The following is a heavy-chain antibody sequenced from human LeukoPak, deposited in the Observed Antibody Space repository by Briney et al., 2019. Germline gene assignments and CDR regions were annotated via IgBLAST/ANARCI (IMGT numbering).Heavy chain of an antibody. D-gene: IGHD6-13*01. CDR3: ARQSPPGKAAKIDS. Sequence: SETLSLTCTVSGGSITTHYWGWIRQPPGKGLEWIGYIYYSGGTNYNPSLKSRVTISVDTSKNQFSLKLSSVTAADTAVYYCARQSPPGKAAKIDSWGQGTLVTVSS. CDR1: GGSITTHY. V-gene: IGHV4-59*08. J-gene: IGHJ4*02. CDR2: IYYSGGT.